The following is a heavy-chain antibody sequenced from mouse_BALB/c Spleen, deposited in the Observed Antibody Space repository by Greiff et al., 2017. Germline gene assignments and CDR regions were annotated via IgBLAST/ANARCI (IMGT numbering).Heavy chain of an antibody. CDR3: TRSHYYGSSFYAMDY. CDR1: GYTFTDYE. D-gene: IGHD1-1*01. J-gene: IGHJ4*01. V-gene: IGHV1-15*01. Sequence: QVQLQQSGAELVRPGASVTLSCKASGYTFTDYEMHWVKQTPVHGLEWIGAIDPETGGTAYNQKFKGKATLTADKSSSTAYMELRSLTSEDSAVYYCTRSHYYGSSFYAMDYWGQGTSVTVSS. CDR2: IDPETGGT.